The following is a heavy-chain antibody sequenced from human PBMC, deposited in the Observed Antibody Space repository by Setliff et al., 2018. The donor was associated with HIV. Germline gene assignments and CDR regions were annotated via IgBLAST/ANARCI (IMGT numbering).Heavy chain of an antibody. CDR3: TGYYDSSGYYYGVDY. J-gene: IGHJ4*02. Sequence: GGSLRLSCAASGFTFSNAWMTWVRQAPGKGLEWVGFIRSKSIGGTTEYAASVKGRFTISRDDSKSIVYVQMNSLKTEDTAVYFCTGYYDSSGYYYGVDYWGQGTLVTVSS. V-gene: IGHV3-49*04. CDR1: GFTFSNAW. D-gene: IGHD3-22*01. CDR2: IRSKSIGGTT.